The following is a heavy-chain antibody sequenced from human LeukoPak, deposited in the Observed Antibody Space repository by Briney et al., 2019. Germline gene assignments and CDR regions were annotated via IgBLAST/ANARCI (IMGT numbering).Heavy chain of an antibody. CDR1: GFTFTVYA. D-gene: IGHD6-13*01. Sequence: GGSLRLSCAASGFTFTVYAMSWVRQAPGKGLEWVSAISGSSDNTYFADSVKGRFTISRDNSKNTVSLQMNSLRSEDTAVYYCARDGGNSWDYWGQGTLVTVSS. CDR2: ISGSSDNT. V-gene: IGHV3-23*01. CDR3: ARDGGNSWDY. J-gene: IGHJ4*02.